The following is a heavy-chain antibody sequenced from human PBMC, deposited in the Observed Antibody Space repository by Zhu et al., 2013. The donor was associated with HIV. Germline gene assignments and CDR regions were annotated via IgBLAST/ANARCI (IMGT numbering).Heavy chain of an antibody. Sequence: QVQLVQSGAEVKKSGASVKVSCEASGYTFTDDYIHWVRQAPGQGLEWMGCINPNSGGTNYAQKFQGRVTMTRDTSISAAYMELSRLRSDDTAVYFCAKGKRNLVAFTLIIVASGNGMDVWGQGTTVTVSS. V-gene: IGHV1-2*02. D-gene: IGHD3-22*01. CDR2: INPNSGGT. CDR1: GYTFTDDY. CDR3: AKGKRNLVAFTLIIVASGNGMDV. J-gene: IGHJ6*02.